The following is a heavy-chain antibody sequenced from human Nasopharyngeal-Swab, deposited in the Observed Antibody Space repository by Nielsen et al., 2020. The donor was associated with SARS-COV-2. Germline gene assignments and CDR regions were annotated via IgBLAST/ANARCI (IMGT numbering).Heavy chain of an antibody. CDR3: AKDLQKWLVLGRYYYYNMDV. V-gene: IGHV3-21*04. CDR1: GFTFSSYS. D-gene: IGHD6-19*01. CDR2: ISSSSSYI. J-gene: IGHJ6*02. Sequence: GGSLRLSCAASGFTFSSYSMNWVRQAPGKGLEWVASISSSSSYIYYADSVKGRFTISRDNSKNTLYLQMNSLRAEDTAVYYCAKDLQKWLVLGRYYYYNMDVWGQGTTVTVSS.